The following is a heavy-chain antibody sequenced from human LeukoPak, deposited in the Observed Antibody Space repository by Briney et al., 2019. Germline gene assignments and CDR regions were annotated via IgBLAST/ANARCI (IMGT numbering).Heavy chain of an antibody. CDR2: IYPGDSDT. V-gene: IGHV5-51*01. CDR3: GRLSEVWGVRLGGLDP. Sequence: GESLKISCKGSGYSFTSYWIGWVRQMPGKGLEWMGIIYPGDSDTRYSPSFQGQVTISADKSISTAYLQCSSLNASDTAMYYCGRLSEVWGVRLGGLDPWGQETLSPSPQ. CDR1: GYSFTSYW. J-gene: IGHJ5*02. D-gene: IGHD3-10*01.